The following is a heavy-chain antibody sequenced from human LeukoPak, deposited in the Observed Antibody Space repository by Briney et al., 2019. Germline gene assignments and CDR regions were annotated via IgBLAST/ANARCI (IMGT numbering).Heavy chain of an antibody. CDR1: GFTVSSNY. CDR2: ISSSGSAI. D-gene: IGHD3-3*01. J-gene: IGHJ4*02. CDR3: AREYEDYDFWSGGPDH. V-gene: IGHV3-11*04. Sequence: GGSLRLSCAASGFTVSSNYMSWIRPAPGKGLEWVSYISSSGSAIYYADSVKGRFTISRDNAKNSLYLQLNSLRAEDTAVYYCAREYEDYDFWSGGPDHWGQGTLVTVSS.